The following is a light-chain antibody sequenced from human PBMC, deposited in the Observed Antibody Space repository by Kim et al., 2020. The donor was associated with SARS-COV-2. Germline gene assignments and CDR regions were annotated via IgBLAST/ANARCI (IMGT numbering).Light chain of an antibody. CDR3: NSRDSSGNHWV. Sequence: LGQTVTITCQGDSLRTYYASWYQQKPGQAPVLVNYGTNKRPSGIPDRFSGSSSGNTASLTITGTQAEDEADYYCNSRDSSGNHWVFGGGTQLTVL. V-gene: IGLV3-19*01. CDR2: GTN. CDR1: SLRTYY. J-gene: IGLJ3*02.